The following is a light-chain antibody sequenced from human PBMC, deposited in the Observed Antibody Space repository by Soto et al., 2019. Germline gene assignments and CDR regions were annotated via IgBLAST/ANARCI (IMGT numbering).Light chain of an antibody. CDR2: EVS. Sequence: QSALTQPASVSGSPGQSITISCTGTSSDVGGYNYVSWYQQHPGKAPKLMIYEVSNRPSGVSNRFSGSKSGNTASLTISGLQAEDEADYYCSLYTSISTVFAGGTKVTVL. CDR3: SLYTSISTV. J-gene: IGLJ2*01. CDR1: SSDVGGYNY. V-gene: IGLV2-14*01.